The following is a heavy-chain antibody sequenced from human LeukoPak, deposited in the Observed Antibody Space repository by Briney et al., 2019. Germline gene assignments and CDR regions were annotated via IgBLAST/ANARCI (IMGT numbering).Heavy chain of an antibody. CDR3: VRDLGVDTSMIFFDY. CDR1: GCTFTSFG. J-gene: IGHJ4*02. D-gene: IGHD5-18*01. Sequence: ASVKVSCKASGCTFTSFGISWVRQAPGQGLEWMGWISAYNGNTKSAQKFQGRVIMTTDTSTNTAYMELRSLRSDDTAVFYCVRDLGVDTSMIFFDYWGQGTLVTVSS. CDR2: ISAYNGNT. V-gene: IGHV1-18*01.